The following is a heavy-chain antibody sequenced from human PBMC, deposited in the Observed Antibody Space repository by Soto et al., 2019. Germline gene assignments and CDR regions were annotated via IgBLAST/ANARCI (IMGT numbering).Heavy chain of an antibody. D-gene: IGHD2-2*01. CDR3: ARDMGAQDIVVVPAANDPFDY. Sequence: GGSLRLSCAASGFTFSDYYMSWIRQAPGKGLEWVSYISSSGSTIYYADSVKGRFTISRDNAKNSLYLQMNSLRAEDTAVYYFARDMGAQDIVVVPAANDPFDYWGQGTLVTVSS. J-gene: IGHJ4*02. CDR1: GFTFSDYY. V-gene: IGHV3-11*01. CDR2: ISSSGSTI.